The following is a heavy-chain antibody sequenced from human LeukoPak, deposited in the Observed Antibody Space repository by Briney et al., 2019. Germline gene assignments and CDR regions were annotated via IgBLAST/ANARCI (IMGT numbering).Heavy chain of an antibody. CDR2: ISGSGGST. J-gene: IGHJ4*02. D-gene: IGHD6-13*01. Sequence: PGASLRLSCAASGFTSSSYAMSWVRQGPGKGLEWVSAISGSGGSTYYADSVKGRFTISRDNSKNTLYLQMNSLRAEDTAVYYCAKVEQQLVLGYFDYWGQGTMVTVSS. CDR1: GFTSSSYA. V-gene: IGHV3-23*01. CDR3: AKVEQQLVLGYFDY.